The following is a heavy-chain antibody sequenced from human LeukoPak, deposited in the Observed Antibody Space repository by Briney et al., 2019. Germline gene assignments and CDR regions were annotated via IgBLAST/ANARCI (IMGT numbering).Heavy chain of an antibody. D-gene: IGHD5-18*01. CDR2: INHSGST. CDR3: ARGPDTAMVLYYYYGMDV. CDR1: GGSFSGYY. V-gene: IGHV4-34*01. Sequence: SETLSLTCAVYGGSFSGYYWNWIRKPPGKGLEWIGEINHSGSTNYNPSLKSRVTISVDTSKNQFSLKLSSVTAADTAVYYCARGPDTAMVLYYYYGMDVWGQGTTVTVSS. J-gene: IGHJ6*02.